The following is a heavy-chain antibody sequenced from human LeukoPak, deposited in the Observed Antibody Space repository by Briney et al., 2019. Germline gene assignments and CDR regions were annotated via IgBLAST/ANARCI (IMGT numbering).Heavy chain of an antibody. V-gene: IGHV7-4-1*02. CDR3: ARANPVLDFWSGLTYYYYYMDV. J-gene: IGHJ6*03. CDR2: INTNTGNP. Sequence: GASVKVSCKASGYTFTSYAMNWVRQAPGQGLEWMGWINTNTGNPTYAQGFTGRFVFSLDTSVSTAYLQISSLKAEDTAVYYCARANPVLDFWSGLTYYYYYMDVWGKGTTVTVSS. CDR1: GYTFTSYA. D-gene: IGHD3-3*01.